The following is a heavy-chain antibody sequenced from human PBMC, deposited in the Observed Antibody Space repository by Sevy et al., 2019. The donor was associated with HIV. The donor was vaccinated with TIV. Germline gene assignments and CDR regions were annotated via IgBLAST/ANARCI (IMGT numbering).Heavy chain of an antibody. CDR3: FRNLDRDSSYDSSGYSSRPIDY. Sequence: GGSLRLSCAASGFTFSSYAMHWVHQAPGKGLEWVAVISYDGSNKYYADSVKGRFTISRDNSKNTLYLQMNSLRAEDTAVYYCFRNLDRDSSYDSSGYSSRPIDYWGQGTLVTVSS. V-gene: IGHV3-30-3*01. CDR1: GFTFSSYA. CDR2: ISYDGSNK. J-gene: IGHJ4*02. D-gene: IGHD3-22*01.